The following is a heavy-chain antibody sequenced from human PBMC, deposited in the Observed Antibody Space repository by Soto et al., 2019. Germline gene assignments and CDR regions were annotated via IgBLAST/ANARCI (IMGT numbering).Heavy chain of an antibody. CDR3: ARESFRDFWSGPAFDI. J-gene: IGHJ3*02. CDR1: GFTVRIYY. D-gene: IGHD3-3*01. V-gene: IGHV3-11*01. Sequence: PGGSTRLSCAASGFTVRIYYMGWIRQAQGKGLEGVSYISSSGSTIYYADSVKGRFTISRDNAKNSLYLQMNSLRAEDTAVYYCARESFRDFWSGPAFDIWGQGTMVTVSS. CDR2: ISSSGSTI.